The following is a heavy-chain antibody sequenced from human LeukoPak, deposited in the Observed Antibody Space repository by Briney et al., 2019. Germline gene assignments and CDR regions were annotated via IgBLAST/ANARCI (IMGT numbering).Heavy chain of an antibody. CDR1: GYSFSSYG. V-gene: IGHV1-69*13. D-gene: IGHD3-16*02. Sequence: ASVKVSCKASGYSFSSYGISWVRQAPGQGLEWMGGIIPIFGTANYAQKFQGRVTITADESTSTAYMELSSLRSEDTAVYYCARADTFGGVIVIASDAFDIWGQGTMVTVSS. CDR3: ARADTFGGVIVIASDAFDI. CDR2: IIPIFGTA. J-gene: IGHJ3*02.